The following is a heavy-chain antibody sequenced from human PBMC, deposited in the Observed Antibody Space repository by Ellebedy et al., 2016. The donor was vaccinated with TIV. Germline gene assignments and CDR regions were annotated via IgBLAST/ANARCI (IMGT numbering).Heavy chain of an antibody. CDR3: ARQLKTMIAFYYFDY. CDR1: GTSVSSYY. D-gene: IGHD3-22*01. J-gene: IGHJ4*02. Sequence: SETLSLTCSVSGTSVSSYYWSWIRQPPGMGLEWIGSLYYSGSTYYNPSLKSRVTISVDTSKNKFSLKLSSVTAADTAVYYCARQLKTMIAFYYFDYWGQGTLATVSS. V-gene: IGHV4-39*01. CDR2: LYYSGST.